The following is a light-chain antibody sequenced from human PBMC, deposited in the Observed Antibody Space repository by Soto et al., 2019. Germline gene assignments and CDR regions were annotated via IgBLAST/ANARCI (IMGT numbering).Light chain of an antibody. CDR2: DVS. CDR1: STDVGAFMY. Sequence: QSVLTQPRSVSGSPGQSITISCTGTSTDVGAFMYVSWYQQHPGKAPKIIIYDVSERPSGVPDRFSGPKSGNTASLTISGLQTEDEADYYCCAYAGRYTRVFGGGTKMTVL. V-gene: IGLV2-11*01. CDR3: CAYAGRYTRV. J-gene: IGLJ3*02.